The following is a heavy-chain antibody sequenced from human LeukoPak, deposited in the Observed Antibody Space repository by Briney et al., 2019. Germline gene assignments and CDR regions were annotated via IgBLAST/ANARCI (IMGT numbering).Heavy chain of an antibody. CDR1: GFTVSSNY. CDR2: LYSGGRI. CDR3: ARGPGTFDY. Sequence: GGSLRLSCAVSGFTVSSNYMSWVRQAPGKGLEWVSVLYSGGRIHYAGSVKGRFIISRNNSKNTLYLQMNSLRAEDTAVYYCARGPGTFDYWGQGTLVTVSS. J-gene: IGHJ4*02. D-gene: IGHD1-1*01. V-gene: IGHV3-66*01.